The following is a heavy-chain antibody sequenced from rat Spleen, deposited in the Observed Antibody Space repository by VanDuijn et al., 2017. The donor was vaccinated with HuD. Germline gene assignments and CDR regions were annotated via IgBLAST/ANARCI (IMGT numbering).Heavy chain of an antibody. D-gene: IGHD1-12*03. CDR3: ARHYYYDGYWFAY. CDR1: GFTFSDYY. CDR2: ISYDGGSI. V-gene: IGHV5-29*01. J-gene: IGHJ3*01. Sequence: EVQLVESDGDLVQPGRSLKLSCAASGFTFSDYYMAWVRQAPTRGLEWVATISYDGGSIYYRDSVKGRFTISRDNAKSTLYLQMDGLRSEDTATYYCARHYYYDGYWFAYWGQGTLVTVSS.